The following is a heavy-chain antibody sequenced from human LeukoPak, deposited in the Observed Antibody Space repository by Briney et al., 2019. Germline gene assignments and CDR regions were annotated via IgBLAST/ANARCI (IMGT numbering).Heavy chain of an antibody. CDR2: VDKETNLYAT. V-gene: IGHV3-73*01. D-gene: IGHD1-26*01. J-gene: IGHJ5*02. CDR3: TRDSGTYNWFDP. CDR1: GFTFSDSA. Sequence: GGSLRLSCVASGFTFSDSAIHWVRQSSGKGLEWIGHVDKETNLYATALAASVKGRFTVPRDDSKNTAYLHMNSLKTEDTALYYCTRDSGTYNWFDPWGQGTLVTVSS.